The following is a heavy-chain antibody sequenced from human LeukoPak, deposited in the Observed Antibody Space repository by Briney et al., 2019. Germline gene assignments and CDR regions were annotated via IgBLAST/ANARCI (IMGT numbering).Heavy chain of an antibody. Sequence: GASVKVSCKASGGTFSSYAISWVRQAPGQGLEWMGGIIPIFGTANYAQKFQGRVTITADESTSTAYMELSSLRSEDTAVYYCARDAEMATSPRPRPGFDYWGQGTLVTVSS. CDR3: ARDAEMATSPRPRPGFDY. CDR1: GGTFSSYA. V-gene: IGHV1-69*13. J-gene: IGHJ4*02. D-gene: IGHD5-24*01. CDR2: IIPIFGTA.